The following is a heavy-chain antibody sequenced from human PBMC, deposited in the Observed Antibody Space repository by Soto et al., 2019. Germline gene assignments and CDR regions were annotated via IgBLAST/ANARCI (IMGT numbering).Heavy chain of an antibody. CDR1: GGSCSSYA. Sequence: SVKVSCKASGGSCSSYAISWVRQAPGQGLEWMGGIIPIVGTGNYAQNFQGRVTITADESTSTAYMELSSLRSEDTAMYYCARDLRAAGRPGMDVWGQGTTVTVSS. J-gene: IGHJ6*02. V-gene: IGHV1-69*13. D-gene: IGHD6-13*01. CDR2: IIPIVGTG. CDR3: ARDLRAAGRPGMDV.